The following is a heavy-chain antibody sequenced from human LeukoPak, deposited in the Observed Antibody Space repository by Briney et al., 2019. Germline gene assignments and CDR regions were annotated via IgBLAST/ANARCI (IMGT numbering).Heavy chain of an antibody. CDR2: IYSGGST. J-gene: IGHJ3*02. CDR1: GFTVSSNY. V-gene: IGHV3-53*01. CDR3: AKDGYCSGGNCYSANDAFDI. D-gene: IGHD2-15*01. Sequence: GGSLRLSCAASGFTVSSNYMSWVRQAPGKGLEWVSVIYSGGSTYYADSVKGRFTISRDNSKNTLYLQMNSLRAEDTAIYYCAKDGYCSGGNCYSANDAFDIWGQGTMVTVSS.